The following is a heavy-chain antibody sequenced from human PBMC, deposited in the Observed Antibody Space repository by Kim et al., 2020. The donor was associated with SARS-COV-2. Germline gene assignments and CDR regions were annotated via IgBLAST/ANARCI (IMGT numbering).Heavy chain of an antibody. Sequence: GESLKISCKGSGYSFTSYWIGWVRQMPGKGLEWMGIIYPGDSDTRYSPSFQGQVTISADKSISTAYLQWSSLKASDTAMYYCARLHALDDILTGYYIEGLYFDYWGQGTLVTVSS. CDR1: GYSFTSYW. V-gene: IGHV5-51*01. J-gene: IGHJ4*02. CDR3: ARLHALDDILTGYYIEGLYFDY. CDR2: IYPGDSDT. D-gene: IGHD3-9*01.